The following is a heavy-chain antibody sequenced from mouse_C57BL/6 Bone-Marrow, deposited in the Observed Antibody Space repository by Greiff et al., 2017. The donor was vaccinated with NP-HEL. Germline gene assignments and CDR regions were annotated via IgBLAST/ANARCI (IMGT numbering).Heavy chain of an antibody. CDR1: GYTFTSYW. CDR2: IDPSDSYT. D-gene: IGHD2-2*01. V-gene: IGHV1-69*01. J-gene: IGHJ4*01. CDR3: ARKGGYDCYAMDY. Sequence: VQLQQPGAELVMPGASVKLSCKASGYTFTSYWMHWVKQRPGQGLEWIGEIDPSDSYTNYNQKFKGKSTLTVAKSSSTAYMQLSSLTSEDSAVYYCARKGGYDCYAMDYWGQGTAVTVSS.